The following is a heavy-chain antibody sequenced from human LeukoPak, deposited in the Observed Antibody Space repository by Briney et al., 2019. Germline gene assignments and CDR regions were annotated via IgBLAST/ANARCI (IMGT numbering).Heavy chain of an antibody. CDR3: ARGGYDILTGFFVRGPYYFDY. CDR2: INHSGST. J-gene: IGHJ4*02. D-gene: IGHD3-9*01. CDR1: GGSFSGYY. V-gene: IGHV4-34*01. Sequence: PSETLSLTCAVYGGSFSGYYWSWIRQPPGKGLEWIGEINHSGSTNYNPSLKGRVTISVDTSKNQFSLKLSSVTAADTAVYYCARGGYDILTGFFVRGPYYFDYWGQGTLVTVSS.